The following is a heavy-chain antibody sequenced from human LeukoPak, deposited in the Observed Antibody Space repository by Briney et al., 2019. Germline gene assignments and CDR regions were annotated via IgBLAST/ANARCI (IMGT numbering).Heavy chain of an antibody. J-gene: IGHJ4*02. V-gene: IGHV3-30*04. Sequence: GRSLRLSCAASGFTFSSYAMHWVRQAPGKGLEWVAVISYDGSNKYYADSVKGRFTISRDNSKNTLYLQMNSLRAEDTAVYYCATRGPVCSSTSCYGGDYWGQGTLVTVSS. CDR2: ISYDGSNK. D-gene: IGHD2-2*01. CDR3: ATRGPVCSSTSCYGGDY. CDR1: GFTFSSYA.